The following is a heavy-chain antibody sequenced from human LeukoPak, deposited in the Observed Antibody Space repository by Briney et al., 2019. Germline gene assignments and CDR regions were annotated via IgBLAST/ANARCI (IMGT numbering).Heavy chain of an antibody. D-gene: IGHD3-10*01. CDR2: IYYSGST. J-gene: IGHJ4*02. CDR1: GGSISSYY. CDR3: ARHSGSGSSPHDY. V-gene: IGHV4-59*08. Sequence: PSETLSLTCTVSGGSISSYYWSWIRQPPGKGLEWIGYIYYSGSTNYNPSLKSRVTISVDTSKNQFSLKLSSVTAADTAVYYCARHSGSGSSPHDYSGQGTLVTVSS.